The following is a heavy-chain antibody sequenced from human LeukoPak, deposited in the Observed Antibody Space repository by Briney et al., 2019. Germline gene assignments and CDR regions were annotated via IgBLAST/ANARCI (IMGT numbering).Heavy chain of an antibody. CDR1: GGSISSYY. V-gene: IGHV4-59*01. J-gene: IGHJ5*02. Sequence: SETLSPTCTVSGGSISSYYWSWIRQPPGKGLEWIGYIYYSGSTNYNPSLKSRVTISGDTSKNQFSLKLSSVTAADTAMYYCARELRLYCSTTSCQNWFDPWGQGTLVTVSS. D-gene: IGHD2-2*01. CDR3: ARELRLYCSTTSCQNWFDP. CDR2: IYYSGST.